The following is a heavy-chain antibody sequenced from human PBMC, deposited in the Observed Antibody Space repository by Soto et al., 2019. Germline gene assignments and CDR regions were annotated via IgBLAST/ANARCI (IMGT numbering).Heavy chain of an antibody. CDR3: ARRGYSSSSYYYYYGMDV. D-gene: IGHD6-6*01. CDR2: IYPGDSDT. J-gene: IGHJ6*02. CDR1: GYSITSYW. Sequence: GQSLKISCKGSGYSITSYWIGWVRHMSEKILEWMGIIYPGDSDTRYSPSFQGPVTISADKSISTAYLQWSSLKASDTAMYYCARRGYSSSSYYYYYGMDVWGQGTTVTVSS. V-gene: IGHV5-51*03.